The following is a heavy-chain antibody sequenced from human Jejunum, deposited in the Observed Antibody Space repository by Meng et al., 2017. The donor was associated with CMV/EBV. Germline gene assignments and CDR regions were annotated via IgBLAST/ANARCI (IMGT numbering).Heavy chain of an antibody. Sequence: QVQPQESGPGLGKPSGTLSLTCSASGGSVSDYYWSWIRQSAGKGLEWIGRISVSGYSDYSPSLKSRVTMSVDTSKNQFSLSLNSVTPADTALYYCVRDLIRDHSGSWFDSWGQGTLVTVSS. D-gene: IGHD3-22*01. V-gene: IGHV4-4*07. CDR3: VRDLIRDHSGSWFDS. CDR1: GGSVSDYY. CDR2: ISVSGYS. J-gene: IGHJ5*01.